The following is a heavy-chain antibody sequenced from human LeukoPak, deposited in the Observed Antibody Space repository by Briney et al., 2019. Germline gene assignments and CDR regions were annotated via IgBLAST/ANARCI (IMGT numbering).Heavy chain of an antibody. V-gene: IGHV1-18*04. J-gene: IGHJ6*02. Sequence: ASVKVSCKASGYTFTGYYMHWVRQAPGQGLEWMGWISAYNGNTNYAQKLQGRVTMTTDTSTSTAYMELRSLRSDDTAVYYCARDSAYCSSTSCYTLYYYYYGMDVWGQGTTVTVSS. D-gene: IGHD2-2*02. CDR3: ARDSAYCSSTSCYTLYYYYYGMDV. CDR2: ISAYNGNT. CDR1: GYTFTGYY.